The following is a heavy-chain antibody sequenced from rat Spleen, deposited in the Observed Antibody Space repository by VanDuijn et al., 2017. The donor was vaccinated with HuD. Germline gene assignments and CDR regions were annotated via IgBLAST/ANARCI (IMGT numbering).Heavy chain of an antibody. J-gene: IGHJ2*01. CDR3: APPGPDY. V-gene: IGHV5S10*01. CDR1: GFTFSDFN. D-gene: IGHD1-4*01. CDR2: IIYDGGRT. Sequence: EVQLVESGGGLVQPGRSLKLSCAASGFTFSDFNMAWVRQAPKKGLEWVATIIYDGGRTYYRDSVKDRFTISRDNAKSTLYLQMDSLRSEDTATYYCAPPGPDYWGQGVMVTVSS.